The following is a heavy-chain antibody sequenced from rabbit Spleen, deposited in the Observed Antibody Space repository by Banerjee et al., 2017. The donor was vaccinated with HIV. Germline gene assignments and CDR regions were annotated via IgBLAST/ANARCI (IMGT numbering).Heavy chain of an antibody. CDR3: GRAGEGGYGYLDL. D-gene: IGHD2-1*01. V-gene: IGHV1S40*01. CDR1: GFSFSSSYW. J-gene: IGHJ4*01. Sequence: QSLEESGGDLVKPGASLTLSCTASGFSFSSSYWICWVRQAPGKGLEWIACIYVGSGGGTKYASWAKGRFTISKTSSTTVTLEMTSLTVADTATFFCGRAGEGGYGYLDLWGPGTLVTVS. CDR2: IYVGSGGGT.